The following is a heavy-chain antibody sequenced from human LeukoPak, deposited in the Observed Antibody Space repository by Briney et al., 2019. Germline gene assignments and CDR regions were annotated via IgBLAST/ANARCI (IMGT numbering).Heavy chain of an antibody. D-gene: IGHD2-21*01. V-gene: IGHV7-4-1*02. Sequence: ASVKVSCKASGYTFTSYGISWVRQAPGQGLEWMGWIDTNTGDPTYAQGFSGRYVFSLDTSVSTVSLQISSLKTEDTAVYYCARGSSSDTVVIPVVKYFAFFYGMDVWGQGTAVTVAS. J-gene: IGHJ6*02. CDR3: ARGSSSDTVVIPVVKYFAFFYGMDV. CDR2: IDTNTGDP. CDR1: GYTFTSYG.